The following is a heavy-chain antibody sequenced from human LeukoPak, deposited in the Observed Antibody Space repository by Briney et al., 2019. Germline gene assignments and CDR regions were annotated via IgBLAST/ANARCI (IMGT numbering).Heavy chain of an antibody. J-gene: IGHJ4*02. D-gene: IGHD1-26*01. Sequence: GGSLRLSCAASGFTFSSYWMSWVRQAPGKGLEWVANIKQDGSEKYYVDSVKGRFTISRDNSKNTLYLQMNSLRAEDTAVYYCAKDLAVEIVGATTFDYWGQGTLVTVSS. CDR1: GFTFSSYW. V-gene: IGHV3-7*01. CDR2: IKQDGSEK. CDR3: AKDLAVEIVGATTFDY.